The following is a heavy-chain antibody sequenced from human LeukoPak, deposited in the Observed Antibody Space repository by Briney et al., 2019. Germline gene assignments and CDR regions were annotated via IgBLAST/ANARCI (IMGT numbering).Heavy chain of an antibody. CDR2: VSGSGGTT. Sequence: GGSLRLSCAASGFTFSSYGMSWVRQAPGKGLEWVSGVSGSGGTTYYADSAKGRFTISRDNSKNTLYLQMNSLRAEDTAVYYCATSGSYNYWGQGTLVTVSS. D-gene: IGHD1-26*01. V-gene: IGHV3-23*01. J-gene: IGHJ4*02. CDR1: GFTFSSYG. CDR3: ATSGSYNY.